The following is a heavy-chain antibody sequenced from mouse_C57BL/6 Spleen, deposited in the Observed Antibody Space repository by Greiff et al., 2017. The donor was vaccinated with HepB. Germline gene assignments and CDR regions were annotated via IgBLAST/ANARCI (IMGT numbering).Heavy chain of an antibody. CDR3: ARHYGNP. CDR1: GYTFTDYN. CDR2: INPNNGGT. D-gene: IGHD2-1*01. Sequence: VQLQQSGPELVKPGASVKMSCKASGYTFTDYNMHWVKQSHGKSLEWIGYINPNNGGTSYNQKFKGKATFTADTSSNTAYMQLSSLTTEDSAIYYCARHYGNPWGQGTLVTVSA. V-gene: IGHV1-22*01. J-gene: IGHJ3*01.